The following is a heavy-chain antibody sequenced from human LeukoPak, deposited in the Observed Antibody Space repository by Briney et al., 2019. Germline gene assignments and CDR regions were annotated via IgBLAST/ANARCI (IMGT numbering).Heavy chain of an antibody. Sequence: VASVKVSCKASGYTFTSYDINWVRQATGKGLEWMGWMNPNSGNTGYAQKFQGRVTMTRNTSISTAYMELSSLRSEDTAVYYCARGRAVVGYYYFDYWGQGTLVTVSS. CDR2: MNPNSGNT. D-gene: IGHD6-19*01. V-gene: IGHV1-8*01. CDR1: GYTFTSYD. CDR3: ARGRAVVGYYYFDY. J-gene: IGHJ4*02.